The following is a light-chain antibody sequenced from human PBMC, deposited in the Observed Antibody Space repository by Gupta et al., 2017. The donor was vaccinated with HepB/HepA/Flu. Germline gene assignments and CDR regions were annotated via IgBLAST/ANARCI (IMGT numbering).Light chain of an antibody. J-gene: IGKJ5*01. CDR3: QRANSFPIT. Sequence: DIQMTQSPSSVSASVGDTVTITCRASQGISWLAWYQQKPGKAPNLLIYAASTLQSGVPSRFSGSGSGTSFTLTISILHPEDFATYYFQRANSFPITFGQGTRLEIK. CDR1: QGISW. V-gene: IGKV1D-12*01. CDR2: AAS.